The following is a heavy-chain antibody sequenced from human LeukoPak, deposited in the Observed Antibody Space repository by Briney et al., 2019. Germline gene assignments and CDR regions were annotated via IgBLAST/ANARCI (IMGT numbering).Heavy chain of an antibody. CDR3: ATSGGYYYYYMDV. Sequence: WASVTVSCKVSGYTLTELSMHWVRQAPGKGLEWMGGFDPEDGETIYAQKFQGRVTMTEDTSTDTAYMELSSLRSEDTAVYYCATSGGYYYYYMDVWGKGTTITVSS. CDR1: GYTLTELS. CDR2: FDPEDGET. V-gene: IGHV1-24*01. J-gene: IGHJ6*03. D-gene: IGHD1-26*01.